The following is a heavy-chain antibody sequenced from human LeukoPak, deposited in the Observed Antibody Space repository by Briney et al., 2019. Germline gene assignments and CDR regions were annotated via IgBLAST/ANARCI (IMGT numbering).Heavy chain of an antibody. CDR1: GGGFSGFH. CDR2: IHPNGST. CDR3: ARGRHDITMIVVVMTSVSYYLDV. J-gene: IGHJ6*03. Sequence: AFENLFLTFAGYGGGFSGFHLTWIRPSPPEGVARIWGIHPNGSTYYNPSLKSRLTISVDTSKNQFSLKLRSVTAADTAVYYCARGRHDITMIVVVMTSVSYYLDVWGKGTTVTVS. D-gene: IGHD3-22*01. V-gene: IGHV4-34*01.